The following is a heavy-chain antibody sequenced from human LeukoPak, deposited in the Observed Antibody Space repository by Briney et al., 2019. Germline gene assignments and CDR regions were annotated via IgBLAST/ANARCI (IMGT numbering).Heavy chain of an antibody. D-gene: IGHD6-13*01. CDR3: ARGNIAAALDY. Sequence: GGSLRLSCAASGFTFSSYAMHWVRQAPGKGLEWVAVISYDGSNKYYADSVKGRFTISRDNSKNTLYLQMNSLRAEDTAVYYCARGNIAAALDYWGQGTLVTVSS. J-gene: IGHJ4*02. CDR1: GFTFSSYA. CDR2: ISYDGSNK. V-gene: IGHV3-30-3*01.